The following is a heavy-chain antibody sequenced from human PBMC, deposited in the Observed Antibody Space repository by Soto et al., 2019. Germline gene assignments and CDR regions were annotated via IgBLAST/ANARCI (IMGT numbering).Heavy chain of an antibody. Sequence: GESLKISCKGSGYSFTSYWIGWVRQMPGKGLEWMGIIYPGDSDTRYSPSFQGQVTISADKSISTAYLQWSSLKASDTAMYYCAVNAYDFWSGYHPNLYYDGMDVWGQGTTVTVSS. D-gene: IGHD3-3*01. CDR2: IYPGDSDT. CDR1: GYSFTSYW. V-gene: IGHV5-51*01. J-gene: IGHJ6*02. CDR3: AVNAYDFWSGYHPNLYYDGMDV.